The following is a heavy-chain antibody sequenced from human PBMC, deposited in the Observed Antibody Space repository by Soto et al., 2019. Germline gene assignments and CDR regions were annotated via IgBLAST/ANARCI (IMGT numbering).Heavy chain of an antibody. CDR2: INPNSGAT. J-gene: IGHJ4*02. D-gene: IGHD3-10*01. V-gene: IGHV1-2*02. Sequence: ASVKVSCKASGYTFIGYYMHWVRQAPGQGLEWMGWINPNSGATNYAQNFQGRVTMTSDTSISTAYMDLSRLRSADTAVYYCARGISGWGSEFDYWGLGTMVTVSS. CDR3: ARGISGWGSEFDY. CDR1: GYTFIGYY.